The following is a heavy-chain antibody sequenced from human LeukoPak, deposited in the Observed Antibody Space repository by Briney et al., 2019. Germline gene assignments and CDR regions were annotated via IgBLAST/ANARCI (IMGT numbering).Heavy chain of an antibody. CDR1: GDRCSSNGSA. J-gene: IGHJ5*02. Sequence: SQTLSLTCSVSGDRCSSNGSAWDWVRQSPSRGLEWLGRTYYRSKWYNDYAVSVKSRITINPDTSKNQFSLQLNSVTPEDTAVYYCARGYSRGYWTWLDPWGQGTLVIVSS. CDR2: TYYRSKWYN. D-gene: IGHD6-19*01. V-gene: IGHV6-1*01. CDR3: ARGYSRGYWTWLDP.